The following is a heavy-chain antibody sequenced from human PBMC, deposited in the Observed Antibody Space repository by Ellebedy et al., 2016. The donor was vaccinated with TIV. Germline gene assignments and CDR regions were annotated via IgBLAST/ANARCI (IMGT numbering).Heavy chain of an antibody. Sequence: SETLSLTXTVSGYSISSGYYWGWIRQPPGKGLEWIGTIYHSGSTYYNASLKSRVTISVDTSKNQFSLKLSSVTAADTAVYFCARDLLYYGSGSYYRTWYFDLWGRGTLVTVSS. CDR3: ARDLLYYGSGSYYRTWYFDL. D-gene: IGHD3-10*01. CDR1: GYSISSGYY. J-gene: IGHJ2*01. V-gene: IGHV4-38-2*02. CDR2: IYHSGST.